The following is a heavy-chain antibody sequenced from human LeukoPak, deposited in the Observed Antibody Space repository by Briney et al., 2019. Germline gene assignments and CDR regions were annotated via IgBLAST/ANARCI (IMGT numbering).Heavy chain of an antibody. J-gene: IGHJ3*02. CDR1: GFTFSRYV. D-gene: IGHD4-17*01. CDR2: ISYDGNNK. CDR3: ARDNGDYGGTFDI. V-gene: IGHV3-30-3*01. Sequence: GGSLRLSCAASGFTFSRYVMHWVHQAPGKGLEWVAVISYDGNNKYYTDSVKGRFTISRDNSKNTLYLQMNSLRPEDTAVYYCARDNGDYGGTFDIWGQGTKVTVSS.